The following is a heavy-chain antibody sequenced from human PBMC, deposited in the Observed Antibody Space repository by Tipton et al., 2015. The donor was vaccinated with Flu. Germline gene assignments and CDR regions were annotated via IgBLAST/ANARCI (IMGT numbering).Heavy chain of an antibody. CDR1: GGSFSGYY. J-gene: IGHJ5*02. CDR2: INHSGST. CDR3: ARGESGVRGYSALRLGRSWPKNWFVP. V-gene: IGHV4-34*01. Sequence: TLSLTCAVYGGSFSGYYWSWIRQPPGKGLEWIGEINHSGSTNYNPSLKSRVTISVDTSKNQFSLKLSSVTAADTAVYYCARGESGVRGYSALRLGRSWPKNWFVPWGQGTLVTVSS. D-gene: IGHD5-12*01.